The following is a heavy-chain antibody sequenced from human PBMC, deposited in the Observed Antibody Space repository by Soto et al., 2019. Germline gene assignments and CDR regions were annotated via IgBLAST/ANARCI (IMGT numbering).Heavy chain of an antibody. J-gene: IGHJ4*02. CDR3: AKRAPDTYYFDY. D-gene: IGHD2-2*02. CDR2: ISVGGSA. Sequence: EVQLLESGGGLIQPGGSLRLSCAASGFTFSNYAMSWVPQAPGKGLEWVSTISVGGSAFYADSVKGRFTISRDNSKNTLFLQMNSLRAEDTALYHCAKRAPDTYYFDYWGQGTLVTVS. V-gene: IGHV3-23*01. CDR1: GFTFSNYA.